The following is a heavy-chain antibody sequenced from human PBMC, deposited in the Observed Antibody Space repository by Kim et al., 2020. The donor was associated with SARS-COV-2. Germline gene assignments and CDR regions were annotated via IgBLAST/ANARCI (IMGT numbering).Heavy chain of an antibody. Sequence: SALRYAGSVTGRFSISRDNAKKSRSLQMNSLTPEDTAVYYCVREPANWGQGTLVTVSS. CDR2: SAL. J-gene: IGHJ4*02. CDR3: VREPAN. V-gene: IGHV3-11*01.